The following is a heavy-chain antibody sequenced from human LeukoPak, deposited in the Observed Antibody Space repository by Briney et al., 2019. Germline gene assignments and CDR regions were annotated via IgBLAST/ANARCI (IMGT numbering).Heavy chain of an antibody. CDR1: GGSFRGYY. V-gene: IGHV4-59*01. Sequence: SETLSLTCGVYGGSFRGYYWTWIRQPPGKGLEWIGYISYSGYTSYNPSLKSRVTISADTSKNQLSLRLTSVTAADTAVYYCARVPARRVVTTPTYFDYWGQGTLVTVSS. D-gene: IGHD2-21*02. J-gene: IGHJ4*02. CDR3: ARVPARRVVTTPTYFDY. CDR2: ISYSGYT.